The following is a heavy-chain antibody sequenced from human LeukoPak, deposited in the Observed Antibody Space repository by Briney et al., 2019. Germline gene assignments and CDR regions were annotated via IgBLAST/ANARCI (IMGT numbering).Heavy chain of an antibody. CDR1: GFTFSSYE. CDR2: ISSSGSTI. V-gene: IGHV3-48*03. Sequence: GGSLRLSCAASGFTFSSYEMNWVRQAPGKGLEWVSYISSSGSTIYYADSVKGRFTISRDDAKNSLYLQMNSLRAEDTAVYYCAGDGWFGDFDYWGQGTLVTVSS. D-gene: IGHD3-10*01. CDR3: AGDGWFGDFDY. J-gene: IGHJ4*02.